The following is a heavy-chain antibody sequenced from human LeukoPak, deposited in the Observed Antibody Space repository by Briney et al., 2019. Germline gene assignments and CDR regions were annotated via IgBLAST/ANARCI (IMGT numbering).Heavy chain of an antibody. D-gene: IGHD3-16*02. CDR2: IYYSGST. Sequence: PSETLSLTCTVSGGSISAYYWSWIRQPPGKGLEWIGYIYYSGSTNYNPSLKSRVTISVDTSKNQFSLKPSSVTAADTAVYYCARGRYDYVWGSYRFDAFDIWGQGTMVTVSS. CDR1: GGSISAYY. CDR3: ARGRYDYVWGSYRFDAFDI. J-gene: IGHJ3*02. V-gene: IGHV4-59*01.